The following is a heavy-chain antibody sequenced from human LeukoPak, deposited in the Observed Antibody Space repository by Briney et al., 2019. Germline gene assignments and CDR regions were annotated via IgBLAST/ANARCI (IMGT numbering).Heavy chain of an antibody. CDR2: IYHSGSI. CDR1: GDSLGSGMYY. D-gene: IGHD5-18*01. J-gene: IGHJ4*02. V-gene: IGHV4-39*01. Sequence: PSETLSLTCTVSGDSLGSGMYYWGWIRQAPGKGLTWIGSIYHSGSIFYNASFESRVAMSVDPSNNQFSLKLSSVTAADTAVYYCARQDMPWIQLRVGYYFDYWGQGTLVTVSS. CDR3: ARQDMPWIQLRVGYYFDY.